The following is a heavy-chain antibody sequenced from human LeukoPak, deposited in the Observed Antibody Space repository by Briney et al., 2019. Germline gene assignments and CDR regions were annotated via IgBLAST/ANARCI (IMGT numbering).Heavy chain of an antibody. Sequence: GGSLRLSCAASGFTFSSYTMNWVRQAPGKGLEWVSFISTSSSYIYYADSVKGRFTISRGNAKNSLYLQMNSLRAEDTAVYYCARDARGGYTYGGLDQWGQGTLVTVSS. CDR2: ISTSSSYI. CDR1: GFTFSSYT. J-gene: IGHJ4*02. V-gene: IGHV3-21*01. CDR3: ARDARGGYTYGGLDQ. D-gene: IGHD5-18*01.